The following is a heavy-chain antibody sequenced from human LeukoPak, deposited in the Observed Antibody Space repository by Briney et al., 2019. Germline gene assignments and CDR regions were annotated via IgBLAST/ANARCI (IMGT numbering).Heavy chain of an antibody. V-gene: IGHV3-53*01. CDR1: GFTVSTYY. J-gene: IGHJ4*02. D-gene: IGHD2-2*01. CDR3: ARGLGYCTSTTCLLPFDY. CDR2: IYSSGST. Sequence: GGSLRLSCAASGFTVSTYYMTWVRQAPGKGLECVSVIYSSGSTYYADSVKGRFNVSRDNSKNTLYLQMNSLRAEDTAMYYCARGLGYCTSTTCLLPFDYWGQGTLVTVSS.